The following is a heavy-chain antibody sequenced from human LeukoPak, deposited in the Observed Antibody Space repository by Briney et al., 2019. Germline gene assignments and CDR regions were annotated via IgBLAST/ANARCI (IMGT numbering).Heavy chain of an antibody. V-gene: IGHV4-4*02. CDR3: ARARGYSYASDY. CDR1: GAFIDSNNW. CDR2: IFHSGST. J-gene: IGHJ4*02. D-gene: IGHD5-18*01. Sequence: PSETLSLTCAVSGAFIDSNNWWSWVRQTPGKGLEWIAEIFHSGSTNYNPSLKSRVTISLDMSKNQFFLKLSSVTAADTAVYYCARARGYSYASDYWGQGTLVTVSS.